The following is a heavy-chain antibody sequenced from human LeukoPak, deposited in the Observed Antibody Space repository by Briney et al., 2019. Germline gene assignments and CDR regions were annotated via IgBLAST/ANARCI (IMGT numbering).Heavy chain of an antibody. D-gene: IGHD2-21*01. CDR1: GYTFSSYY. CDR3: AREIPRAYYFDY. J-gene: IGHJ4*02. CDR2: IIPDGGIT. Sequence: ASVKVSCKASGYTFSSYYFHWVRQAPGQGLEYMGIIIPDGGITSHPQKFQGRVTMTRDTSTSTVYMELSSLTSEDTAVYYCAREIPRAYYFDYWSQGTLVTVSS. V-gene: IGHV1-46*01.